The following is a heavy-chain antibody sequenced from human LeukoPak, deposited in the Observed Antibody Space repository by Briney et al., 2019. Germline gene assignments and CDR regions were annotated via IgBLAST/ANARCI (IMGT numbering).Heavy chain of an antibody. D-gene: IGHD6-19*01. J-gene: IGHJ4*02. Sequence: ASVKVSCKASGYTFTSYDINWVRQATGQGLEWMGWMNPNSGNTGYAQKFQGRVTMTRNTSISTAYMELSSLRSEDTAVYYCARVPRAVAGTFTTDYFDYWGQGTLVTVSS. CDR1: GYTFTSYD. V-gene: IGHV1-8*01. CDR2: MNPNSGNT. CDR3: ARVPRAVAGTFTTDYFDY.